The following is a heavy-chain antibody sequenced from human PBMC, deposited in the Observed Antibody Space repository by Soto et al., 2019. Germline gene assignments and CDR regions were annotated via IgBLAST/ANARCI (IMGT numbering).Heavy chain of an antibody. CDR1: GGSISSGDYY. V-gene: IGHV4-30-4*01. D-gene: IGHD3-10*01. Sequence: QVQLQESGPGLVKPSQTLSLTCTVSGGSISSGDYYWSWIRQPPGKGLEWIGDIDYSWSTYYNPSLQRRFNLSLDTSKNQFSLKVSSVTAADTAVYYCARDGRERGMDVWGQGTTVTVSS. CDR3: ARDGRERGMDV. CDR2: IDYSWST. J-gene: IGHJ6*02.